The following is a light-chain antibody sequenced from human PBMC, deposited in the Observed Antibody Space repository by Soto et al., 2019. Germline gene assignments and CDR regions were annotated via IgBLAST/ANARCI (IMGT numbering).Light chain of an antibody. CDR2: AAS. J-gene: IGKJ1*01. V-gene: IGKV1-39*01. CDR1: QSISSY. Sequence: DIQMTQSPSSLSASVGDRVTITCRASQSISSYLNWYQQKPGKAPKLLIYAASSLQSGVPSRFSGSVSGTDFTLTISSLQPGDFATYYCQQSYSTPPTFGQGTKVEIK. CDR3: QQSYSTPPT.